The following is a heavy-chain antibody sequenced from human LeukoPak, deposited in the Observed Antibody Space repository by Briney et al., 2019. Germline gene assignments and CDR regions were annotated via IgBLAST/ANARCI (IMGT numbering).Heavy chain of an antibody. CDR2: ISADRRNT. Sequence: ASVKVSCKASGYTFTGYYMHWVRQAPGQGLEWVGWISADRRNTHYAQKLQGRVTMTTDTSTSTAYMELRSLRSDDTAVYYCARASLDYWGQGTLVTVSS. CDR1: GYTFTGYY. V-gene: IGHV1-18*04. J-gene: IGHJ4*02. CDR3: ARASLDY.